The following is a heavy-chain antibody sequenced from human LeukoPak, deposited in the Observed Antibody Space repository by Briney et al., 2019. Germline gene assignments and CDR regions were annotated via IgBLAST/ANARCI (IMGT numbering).Heavy chain of an antibody. Sequence: GGSLSLSCTASGFTFGDYAMSWFRQAPGKGLEWIGFIRSKAYGGTTEDAASVKGRFTISRDDSKSIAYLQMNSLKTEDTAVYYCTRVIAVAGKRFDPWGQGTLVTVSS. V-gene: IGHV3-49*03. CDR3: TRVIAVAGKRFDP. J-gene: IGHJ5*02. CDR1: GFTFGDYA. D-gene: IGHD6-19*01. CDR2: IRSKAYGGTT.